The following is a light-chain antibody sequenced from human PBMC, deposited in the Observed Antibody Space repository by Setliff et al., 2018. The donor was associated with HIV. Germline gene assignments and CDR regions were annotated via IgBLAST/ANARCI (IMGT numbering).Light chain of an antibody. CDR3: QSYDRSLSAYV. CDR1: SSNVGAGHD. V-gene: IGLV1-40*01. CDR2: GNN. Sequence: QSVLTQPPSVSGAPGQTVTISCTGSSSNVGAGHDVHWYQQLPGTAPKLLIFGNNKRPSGVPDRFSGSKSGISAFLAITGLQADDEADYYCQSYDRSLSAYVFGAGTKVTVL. J-gene: IGLJ1*01.